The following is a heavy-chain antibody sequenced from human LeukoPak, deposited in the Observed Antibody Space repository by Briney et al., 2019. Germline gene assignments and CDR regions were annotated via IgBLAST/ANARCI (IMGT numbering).Heavy chain of an antibody. D-gene: IGHD3-10*01. J-gene: IGHJ3*02. CDR1: GYTFGSYD. V-gene: IGHV1-8*03. CDR2: MNPNSGNT. CDR3: ARWGFIERYAFDI. Sequence: GASVKVSCKASGYTFGSYDINWVRQATGQGLEWMGSMNPNSGNTVYAQKFQGRITITRNTSISTAYMELNSLKSEDTAVYYCARWGFIERYAFDIWGQGTMVTVSS.